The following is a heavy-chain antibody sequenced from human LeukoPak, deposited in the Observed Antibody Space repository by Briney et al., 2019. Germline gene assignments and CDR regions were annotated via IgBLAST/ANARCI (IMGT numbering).Heavy chain of an antibody. CDR2: FHNSGTS. V-gene: IGHV4-59*01. CDR1: DDSISDYY. J-gene: IGHJ4*02. D-gene: IGHD3-16*01. CDR3: TRGAGWLIDY. Sequence: SETLSLTCTVSDDSISDYYRGWVRQPPGKGLEWIGYFHNSGTSTYNPSLTSRVTISADTSKNQFSLKLNSLTTADTAVYYCTRGAGWLIDYWGQGILVTVSS.